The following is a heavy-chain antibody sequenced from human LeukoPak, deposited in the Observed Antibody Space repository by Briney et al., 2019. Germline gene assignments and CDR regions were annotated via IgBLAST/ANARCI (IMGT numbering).Heavy chain of an antibody. CDR3: ARRFYYAMDV. J-gene: IGHJ6*02. V-gene: IGHV1-2*02. CDR1: GYSFSGYF. Sequence: ASVKVSCKASGYSFSGYFMQWVRQAPGQGLEWMGWINPNSGDTNYAQKFQGRVTMTRDTSISTAYMELSRLRSDDAAVYYCARRFYYAMDVWGQGTTVTVSS. CDR2: INPNSGDT. D-gene: IGHD3-16*01.